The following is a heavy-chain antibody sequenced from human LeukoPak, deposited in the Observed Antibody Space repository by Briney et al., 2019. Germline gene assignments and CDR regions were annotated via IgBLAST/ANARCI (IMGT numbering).Heavy chain of an antibody. Sequence: ASVKVSCKASGYTFTSYGISWVRQAPGQGLEWMGWISAYNGNTNYAQKLQGRVTMTTDTSTSTAYMELRSLRSDGTAVYYCAGDSKWELLQLSSAFDIWGQGTMVTVSS. J-gene: IGHJ3*02. CDR3: AGDSKWELLQLSSAFDI. CDR1: GYTFTSYG. V-gene: IGHV1-18*01. CDR2: ISAYNGNT. D-gene: IGHD1-26*01.